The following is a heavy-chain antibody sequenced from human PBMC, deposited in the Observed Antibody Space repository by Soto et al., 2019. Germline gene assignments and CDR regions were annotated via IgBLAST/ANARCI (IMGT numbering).Heavy chain of an antibody. CDR1: GGAISAGDYY. D-gene: IGHD3-3*01. Sequence: TLSLTCTVSGGAISAGDYYWSWIRHPQGKGLEWIGYIYYSGSTYYNPSLKSRVTISVDTSKNQFSLKLSSVTAADTAVYYCARDNILGILYGGMDVWGQGTTVTVSS. J-gene: IGHJ6*02. V-gene: IGHV4-30-4*01. CDR2: IYYSGST. CDR3: ARDNILGILYGGMDV.